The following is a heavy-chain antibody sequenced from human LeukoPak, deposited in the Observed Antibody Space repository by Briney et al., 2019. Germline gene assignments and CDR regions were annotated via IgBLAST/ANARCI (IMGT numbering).Heavy chain of an antibody. CDR3: ARQSQTDNWFDP. J-gene: IGHJ5*02. CDR2: IDPSDSYT. V-gene: IGHV5-10-1*01. CDR1: GYSFTSYW. Sequence: PGGSLKISCKGSGYSFTSYWISWVRQMPGKGLEWMGRIDPSDSYTNYSPSFQGHVTISADKSISTAYLQWSSLKASDTAKYYCARQSQTDNWFDPWGQGTLVTVSS.